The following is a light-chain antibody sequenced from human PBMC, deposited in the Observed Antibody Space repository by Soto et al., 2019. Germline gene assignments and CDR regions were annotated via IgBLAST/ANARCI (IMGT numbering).Light chain of an antibody. J-gene: IGLJ2*01. CDR2: DVS. CDR1: SSDVGAYDY. Sequence: QSVLTQPASVSGSPGQSITISCTGTSSDVGAYDYVSWYQQHPGKAPKLMIYDVSNRPSGVSNRFSGSKSGNTASLTISGLRAEDEADYYCSSYTSSSTVFGGGTQLTVL. CDR3: SSYTSSSTV. V-gene: IGLV2-14*01.